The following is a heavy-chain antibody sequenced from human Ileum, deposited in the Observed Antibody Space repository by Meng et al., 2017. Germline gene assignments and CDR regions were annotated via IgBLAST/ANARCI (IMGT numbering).Heavy chain of an antibody. D-gene: IGHD3-22*01. Sequence: GESLKISCAASGFTVSSNYMSWVRQAPGKGLEWVSVIYSGGSTYYADSVKGRFTIPRDNSKNTLYLQINSLRAEDTPVYYCATAEYYYDSSGYYTTSDAFDIWGQGTMVTVSS. CDR1: GFTVSSNY. CDR2: IYSGGST. CDR3: ATAEYYYDSSGYYTTSDAFDI. V-gene: IGHV3-53*01. J-gene: IGHJ3*02.